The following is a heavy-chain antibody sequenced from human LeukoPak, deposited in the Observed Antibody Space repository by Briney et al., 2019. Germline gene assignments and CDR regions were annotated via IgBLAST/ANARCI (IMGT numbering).Heavy chain of an antibody. D-gene: IGHD1-26*01. V-gene: IGHV4-59*01. Sequence: PSETLSLTCTVSGGSITTYYWSWIRQPPGKGLEWIGQIHSSGSANYNPSLKSRVPMSLDASKNQFSVRVSSVTAADTAIYYCARDILAVVATHSFDYWGQGSLVTVSS. CDR3: ARDILAVVATHSFDY. CDR1: GGSITTYY. J-gene: IGHJ4*02. CDR2: IHSSGSA.